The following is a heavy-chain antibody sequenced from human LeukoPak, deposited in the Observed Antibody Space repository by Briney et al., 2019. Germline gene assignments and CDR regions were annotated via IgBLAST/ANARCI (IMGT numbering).Heavy chain of an antibody. CDR3: ATPYPICSGGSCYRRDAFDI. Sequence: SVKVSCKASGGTFSSYAISWVRQAPGQGLEWMGGIIPIFGTANYAQKFQGRVTITADESTSTAYMELSSLRSEDTAVYYCATPYPICSGGSCYRRDAFDIWGQGTMVTVSS. CDR1: GGTFSSYA. J-gene: IGHJ3*02. V-gene: IGHV1-69*13. CDR2: IIPIFGTA. D-gene: IGHD2-15*01.